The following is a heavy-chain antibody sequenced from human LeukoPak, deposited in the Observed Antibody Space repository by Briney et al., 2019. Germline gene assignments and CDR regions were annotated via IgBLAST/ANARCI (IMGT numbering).Heavy chain of an antibody. J-gene: IGHJ3*02. Sequence: KPGGSLRLSCAASGFTLSNAWMSWVRQAPGKGLEWVGRIKSKTDGGTTDYAAPVKGRFTISRDDSKNTLYLQMNSLKTEDTAVYYCTTGTWELPYDAFDIWGQGTMVTVSS. CDR2: IKSKTDGGTT. D-gene: IGHD1-26*01. V-gene: IGHV3-15*01. CDR1: GFTLSNAW. CDR3: TTGTWELPYDAFDI.